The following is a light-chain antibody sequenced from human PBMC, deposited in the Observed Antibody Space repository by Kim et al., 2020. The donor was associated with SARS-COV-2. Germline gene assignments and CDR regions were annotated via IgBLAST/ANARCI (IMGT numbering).Light chain of an antibody. CDR2: AAI. Sequence: EIVLTQSPGTLSLSPGERATLSCRASPRVSSSNLAWYQQKPGQAPRLLIYAAIHRPGGIPDRFSGSGSGTDFTLTISRLEPEDFAVYYCPYYDTSPYSFGQ. J-gene: IGKJ2*01. CDR1: PRVSSSN. CDR3: PYYDTSPYS. V-gene: IGKV3-20*01.